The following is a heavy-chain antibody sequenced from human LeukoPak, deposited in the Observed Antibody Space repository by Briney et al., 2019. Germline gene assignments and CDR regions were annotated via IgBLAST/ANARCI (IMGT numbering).Heavy chain of an antibody. J-gene: IGHJ5*02. CDR1: GGSISSSSYY. V-gene: IGHV4-39*07. CDR2: IYYSGRT. Sequence: PSETLSLTCTVSGGSISSSSYYWGWIRQPPGKGLEWIGTIYYSGRTYYTPSLKSRVTISVDTSKNQFSLKLSSVTAADTAMYYCARDARGYSFDRWFDPWGQGTLVTVSS. D-gene: IGHD5-18*01. CDR3: ARDARGYSFDRWFDP.